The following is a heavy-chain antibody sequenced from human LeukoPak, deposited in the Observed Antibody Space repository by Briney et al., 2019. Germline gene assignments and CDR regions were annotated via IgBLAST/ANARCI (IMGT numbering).Heavy chain of an antibody. Sequence: PGGSLRLSCAASGFTFSNFGIHWVRQAPGKGLEWVAFIRYDGSNKYYVDSVKGRFTISRDNSKNTLYLQMNSLNIEDTAVYYCAKDGNIAVLNSHFDSWGQGTLVTVSS. J-gene: IGHJ4*02. CDR3: AKDGNIAVLNSHFDS. CDR1: GFTFSNFG. V-gene: IGHV3-30*02. D-gene: IGHD6-19*01. CDR2: IRYDGSNK.